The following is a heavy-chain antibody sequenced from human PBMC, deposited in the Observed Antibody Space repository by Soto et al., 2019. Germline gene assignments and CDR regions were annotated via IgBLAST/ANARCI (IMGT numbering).Heavy chain of an antibody. V-gene: IGHV4-39*01. CDR1: GGSIISSSYY. J-gene: IGHJ6*02. CDR2: IYYSGST. CDR3: ASRTRYYYYYGMDV. Sequence: SETLSLTCTVSGGSIISSSYYWVWIRQPPGKGLEWIGSIYYSGSTYYNPSLKSRVTISVDTSKNQFSLKLSSVTAADTAVYYCASRTRYYYYYGMDVWGQGTTVTVSS.